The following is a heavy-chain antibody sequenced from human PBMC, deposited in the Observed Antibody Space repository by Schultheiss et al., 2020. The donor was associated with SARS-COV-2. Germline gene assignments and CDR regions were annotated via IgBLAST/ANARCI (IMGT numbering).Heavy chain of an antibody. CDR1: GGSVSSGSYS. V-gene: IGHV4-61*01. Sequence: SETLSLTCTVSGGSVSSGSYSWSWIRQPPGKGLEWIGYIHYSGSTNYNPSLKSRVSMSVDTPQNQISLKLTSATAADTAVYYCARGGYDFNYYYYGMDVWGQGTTVTVSS. J-gene: IGHJ6*02. D-gene: IGHD3-3*01. CDR2: IHYSGST. CDR3: ARGGYDFNYYYYGMDV.